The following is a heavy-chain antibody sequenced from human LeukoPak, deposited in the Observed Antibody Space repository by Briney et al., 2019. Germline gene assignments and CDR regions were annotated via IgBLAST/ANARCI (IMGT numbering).Heavy chain of an antibody. CDR1: GGSISRYY. V-gene: IGHV4-59*01. CDR2: IYYSGST. J-gene: IGHJ4*02. CDR3: ARGFPVPDY. D-gene: IGHD2-2*01. Sequence: PSETLSLTCTVSGGSISRYYWSWIRQPPGKGLEWIGYIYYSGSTNYNPSLKSRVTISVDTSKNQFSLKLSSVTAADTAVYYCARGFPVPDYWGQGTLVTVSS.